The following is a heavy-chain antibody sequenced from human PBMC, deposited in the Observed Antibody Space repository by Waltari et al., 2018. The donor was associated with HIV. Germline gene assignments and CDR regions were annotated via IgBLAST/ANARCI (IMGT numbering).Heavy chain of an antibody. CDR3: AKGETYSEFDY. CDR1: GLPLSSYG. Sequence: QVQLVESGGGVGQPEGSLSSCWAASGLPLSSYGMNWVRQDPGKGLEWGAFIRYDGSNKYYADSVKGRFTISRDNSKNTLYLQMNSLRAEDTAVYYCAKGETYSEFDYWGQGTLVTVSS. CDR2: IRYDGSNK. V-gene: IGHV3-30*02. J-gene: IGHJ4*02. D-gene: IGHD2-15*01.